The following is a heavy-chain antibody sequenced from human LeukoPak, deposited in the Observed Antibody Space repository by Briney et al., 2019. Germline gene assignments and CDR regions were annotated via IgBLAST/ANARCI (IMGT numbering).Heavy chain of an antibody. Sequence: PGGSLRLSCAASAFTFSSYSINWVRQAPGKGLEWVSSISSGGSYIYYADSVKGRFTISRDNAKNSLYLQMNSLRAEDTAVYYCATSNYYGSGSYYSYAFDIWGQGTMVTVSS. CDR1: AFTFSSYS. J-gene: IGHJ3*02. D-gene: IGHD3-10*01. CDR3: ATSNYYGSGSYYSYAFDI. CDR2: ISSGGSYI. V-gene: IGHV3-21*01.